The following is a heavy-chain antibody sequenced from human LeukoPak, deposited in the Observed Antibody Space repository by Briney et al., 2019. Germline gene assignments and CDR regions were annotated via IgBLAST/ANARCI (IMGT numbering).Heavy chain of an antibody. Sequence: PGGSLRLSCGVSGFTFSSHGMHWVRQAPGKGLEWVAAISSDGGEKFYADSLKGRFTISRDNSRDTLFLQMTSLRPEDTAMYYCAPNWVRGSWYYDLWGRGTLVTVSS. CDR1: GFTFSSHG. V-gene: IGHV3-30*03. D-gene: IGHD1-1*01. CDR3: APNWVRGSWYYDL. J-gene: IGHJ2*01. CDR2: ISSDGGEK.